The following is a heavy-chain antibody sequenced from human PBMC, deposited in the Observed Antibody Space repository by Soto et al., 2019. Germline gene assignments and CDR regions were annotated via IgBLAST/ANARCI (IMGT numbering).Heavy chain of an antibody. CDR2: ISASSTYI. CDR3: TRGWLRDPWMY. CDR1: GFIFSSYT. Sequence: EVQLVESGGGLVKPGGSLRLSCAASGFIFSSYTMNWVRQAPGKGLEWVSSISASSTYIYYADSLKGRATISRDNAYKPVYLQMNSRRAEDTAVYYCTRGWLRDPWMYWGQGTLVTVSS. J-gene: IGHJ4*02. V-gene: IGHV3-21*01. D-gene: IGHD5-12*01.